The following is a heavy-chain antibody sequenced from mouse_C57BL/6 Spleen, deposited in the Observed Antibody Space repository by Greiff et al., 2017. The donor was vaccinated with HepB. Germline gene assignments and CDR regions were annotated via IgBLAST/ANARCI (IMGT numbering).Heavy chain of an antibody. Sequence: QVQLQQSGPELVKPGASVKISCKASGYAFSSSWMNWVKQRPGKGLEWIGRIYPGDGDTNYNGKFKGKATLTADKSSSTAYMQLSSRTSEDSAVYFCARNYGSSYGAMDYWGQGTSVTVSS. V-gene: IGHV1-82*01. CDR1: GYAFSSSW. CDR2: IYPGDGDT. D-gene: IGHD1-1*01. J-gene: IGHJ4*01. CDR3: ARNYGSSYGAMDY.